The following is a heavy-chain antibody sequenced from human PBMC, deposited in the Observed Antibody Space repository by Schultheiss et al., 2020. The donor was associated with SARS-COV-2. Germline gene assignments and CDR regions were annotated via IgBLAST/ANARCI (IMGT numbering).Heavy chain of an antibody. CDR1: GFTFSSYG. Sequence: GESLKISCAASGFTFSSYGMHWVRQAPGKGLEWVAVIWYDGSNKYYADSVKGRFTISRDNSKNTLYLQMNSLRAEDTAVYYCAREYDSSGYLTLGYYYGMDVWGQGTTVTVSS. D-gene: IGHD3-22*01. CDR2: IWYDGSNK. CDR3: AREYDSSGYLTLGYYYGMDV. V-gene: IGHV3-33*01. J-gene: IGHJ6*02.